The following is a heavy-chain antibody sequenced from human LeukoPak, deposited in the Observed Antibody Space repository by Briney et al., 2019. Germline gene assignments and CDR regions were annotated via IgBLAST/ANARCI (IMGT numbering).Heavy chain of an antibody. J-gene: IGHJ4*02. Sequence: GASVKVSCKASGYSFADYYMHWVRQAPGQGLEWMGWIKPNSGGTRSAQKFQGRVTMTRDTSISTAYMELSRLRSDDTAVYYCASGPGELLRIGLLDYWGQGTLVTVSS. V-gene: IGHV1-2*02. CDR1: GYSFADYY. D-gene: IGHD1-26*01. CDR2: IKPNSGGT. CDR3: ASGPGELLRIGLLDY.